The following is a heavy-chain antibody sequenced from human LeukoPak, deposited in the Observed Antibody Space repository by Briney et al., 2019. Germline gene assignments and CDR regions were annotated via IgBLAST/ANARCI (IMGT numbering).Heavy chain of an antibody. CDR1: GFTFSSYG. Sequence: GGSLRLSCAASGFTFSSYGMHWVRQAPGKGLEWVAVISYDGSNKYYANSVKGRFTISRDNSKNTLYLQMNSLRAEDTAVYYCAKKLELYYYYGMDVWGQGTTVTVSS. CDR2: ISYDGSNK. D-gene: IGHD1-7*01. V-gene: IGHV3-30*18. CDR3: AKKLELYYYYGMDV. J-gene: IGHJ6*02.